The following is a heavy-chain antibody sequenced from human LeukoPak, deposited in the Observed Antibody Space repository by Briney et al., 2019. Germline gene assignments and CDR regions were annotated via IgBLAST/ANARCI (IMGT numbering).Heavy chain of an antibody. D-gene: IGHD3-10*01. Sequence: RTGGSLRLSCVASGFTLSSHNINWVRQAPGKGLEWVSHISSSGSVTYYGDSVKGRITISRDNAKNSVSLYMNSLRAGDSAVYYCARPGITAFDIWGQGTMVTVSS. CDR1: GFTLSSHN. V-gene: IGHV3-48*01. CDR3: ARPGITAFDI. CDR2: ISSSGSVT. J-gene: IGHJ3*02.